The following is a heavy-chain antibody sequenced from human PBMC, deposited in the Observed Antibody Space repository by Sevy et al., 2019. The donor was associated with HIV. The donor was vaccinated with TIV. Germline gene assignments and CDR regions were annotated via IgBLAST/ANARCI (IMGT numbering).Heavy chain of an antibody. Sequence: GGSLRLSCVASGFSLNSYWMLWVRQAPGKGLEWVANINQDGSVNYYADSVKGRFTISRDNARNLVSLQMNILRVEDTAVYYCVRAIATADSFWGQVTLVTVSS. CDR1: GFSLNSYW. J-gene: IGHJ4*02. CDR3: VRAIATADSF. CDR2: INQDGSVN. D-gene: IGHD6-13*01. V-gene: IGHV3-7*01.